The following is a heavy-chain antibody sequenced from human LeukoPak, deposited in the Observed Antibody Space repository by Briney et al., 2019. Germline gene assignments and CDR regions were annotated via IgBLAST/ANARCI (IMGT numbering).Heavy chain of an antibody. CDR3: ARDAPTWIQEKILGY. CDR2: ISSSSSTI. J-gene: IGHJ4*02. Sequence: GGSLRLSCAASGFTFSSYSMNWVRQAPGKGLEWVSYISSSSSTIYYADSVKGRFTISRDNAKNSLYLQMNSLRAEDTAVYYCARDAPTWIQEKILGYWGQGTLVTVSS. D-gene: IGHD5-18*01. V-gene: IGHV3-48*04. CDR1: GFTFSSYS.